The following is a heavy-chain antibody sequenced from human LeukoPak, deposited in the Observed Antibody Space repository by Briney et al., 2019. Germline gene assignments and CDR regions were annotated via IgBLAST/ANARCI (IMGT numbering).Heavy chain of an antibody. J-gene: IGHJ4*02. V-gene: IGHV3-30-3*01. CDR3: AGSAPNNDY. D-gene: IGHD1/OR15-1a*01. Sequence: GGSLRLSCAASGFTFSSYAMHWVRQAPGKGLEWVAVISYDGSNKYYADSVKGRYTISRDNSKNTLYLQMNSLRAEDTAVYYCAGSAPNNDYWGQGTLVTVSS. CDR2: ISYDGSNK. CDR1: GFTFSSYA.